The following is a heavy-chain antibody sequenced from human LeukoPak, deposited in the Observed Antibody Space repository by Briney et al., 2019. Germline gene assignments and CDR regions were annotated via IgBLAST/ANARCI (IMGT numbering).Heavy chain of an antibody. D-gene: IGHD1-26*01. V-gene: IGHV3-30*03. CDR2: TSDDGSNR. J-gene: IGHJ4*02. Sequence: GGSLRLSCAASGFTFSSYAMYWVRQAPGKGPEWVAVTSDDGSNRYSADSGKGRFTISRDNSKNTLSLQMISLKAEDTAIYYCTRASGIGGYDCWGQGTLVTVSS. CDR3: TRASGIGGYDC. CDR1: GFTFSSYA.